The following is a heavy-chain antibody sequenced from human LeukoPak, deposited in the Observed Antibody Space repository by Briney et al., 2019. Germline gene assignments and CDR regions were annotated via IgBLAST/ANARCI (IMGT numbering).Heavy chain of an antibody. Sequence: SETLSLTCTVSGGSISSYYWSWIRQPPGKGLEWIGYIYYSGSTNYNPSLKSRVTISVDTSKTQLSLKLSSVTAADTAVYYCARNTPYGSGSYYKEGPWFDPWGQGTLVTVSS. CDR3: ARNTPYGSGSYYKEGPWFDP. CDR1: GGSISSYY. V-gene: IGHV4-59*01. CDR2: IYYSGST. J-gene: IGHJ5*02. D-gene: IGHD3-10*01.